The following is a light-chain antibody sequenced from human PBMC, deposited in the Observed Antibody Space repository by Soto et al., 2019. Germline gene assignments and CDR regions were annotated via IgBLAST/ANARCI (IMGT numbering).Light chain of an antibody. CDR3: QSYDISLHNYV. CDR1: NSDVGAYNY. J-gene: IGLJ1*01. V-gene: IGLV2-14*01. Sequence: QSALTQPASVSGSPGQSITISCTGTNSDVGAYNYVSWFQQHPGRAPKLIIFEVSNRPSGVSHRFSGSKSGNTASLTISGLQTEDEADYYCQSYDISLHNYVFGTGTKVTVL. CDR2: EVS.